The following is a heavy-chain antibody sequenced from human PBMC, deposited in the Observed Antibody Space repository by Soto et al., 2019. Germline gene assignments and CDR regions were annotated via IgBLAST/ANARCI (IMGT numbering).Heavy chain of an antibody. V-gene: IGHV3-23*01. J-gene: IGHJ5*02. Sequence: EVQLLESGGGLVQPGGSLRLSCAGSGFIFRNYGVSWVRQAPGKGLEWVSAISGDGTGTYYADSVKGRFAISRDNSRNTLYLQMSSLRAEDTALYYCVFYDVLTGYDHWGQGTLVTVSS. CDR3: VFYDVLTGYDH. CDR2: ISGDGTGT. CDR1: GFIFRNYG. D-gene: IGHD3-9*01.